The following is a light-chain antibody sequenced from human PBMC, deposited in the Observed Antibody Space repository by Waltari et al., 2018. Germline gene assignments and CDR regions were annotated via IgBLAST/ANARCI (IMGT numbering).Light chain of an antibody. CDR1: SLRTSY. CDR2: GKN. CDR3: LLYCGGFWV. V-gene: IGLV3-19*01. Sequence: SSELTQDPAVSVALGQTVRITCPGASLRTSYASWYQQKSGQAPILVLFGKNKRPSGIPDRFSGYNSETTTSLTITGAQAEDEADYYCLLYCGGFWVFGGGTKLTVL. J-gene: IGLJ3*02.